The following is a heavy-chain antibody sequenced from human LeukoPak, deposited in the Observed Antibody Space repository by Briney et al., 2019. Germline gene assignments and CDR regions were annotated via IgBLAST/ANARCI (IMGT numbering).Heavy chain of an antibody. CDR1: GFILTNYG. V-gene: IGHV3-33*01. CDR2: IWYDGSNK. CDR3: APDSSLSPDS. D-gene: IGHD2-2*01. Sequence: GRSLRLSYAASGFILTNYGMQWVRQAPGKGLEWVAVIWYDGSNKYYADSVKGRFTISRDNSKKTLYLQMNSLRAEDKAVYYFAPDSSLSPDSWGQGTLVTVSS. J-gene: IGHJ5*01.